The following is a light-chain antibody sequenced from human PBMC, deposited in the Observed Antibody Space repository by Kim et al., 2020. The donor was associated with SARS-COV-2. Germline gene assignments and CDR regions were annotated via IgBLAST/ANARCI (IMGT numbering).Light chain of an antibody. CDR2: GAS. Sequence: ASVGDRVTITCRASQSISNYLSWYQQKPGRAPELLIYGASTLQSGVPSRFSGSGSGTEFTLTISSLQPEDFATYHCQQLDSYPLTFGPGTKVDIK. CDR1: QSISNY. V-gene: IGKV1-9*01. CDR3: QQLDSYPLT. J-gene: IGKJ3*01.